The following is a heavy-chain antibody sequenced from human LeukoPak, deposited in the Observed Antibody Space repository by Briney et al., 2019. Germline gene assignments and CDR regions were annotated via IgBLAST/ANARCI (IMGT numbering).Heavy chain of an antibody. J-gene: IGHJ4*02. V-gene: IGHV4-59*01. CDR2: IYYSGST. Sequence: SETLSLTCTVSGGSISSYYWSWIRHPPGKGLEWIGYIYYSGSTNYNPSLKSRVTISVDTSKNQFSLKLSSVTAADTAVYYCARGDPYLPLGYWGQGTLVTVSS. CDR1: GGSISSYY. CDR3: ARGDPYLPLGY.